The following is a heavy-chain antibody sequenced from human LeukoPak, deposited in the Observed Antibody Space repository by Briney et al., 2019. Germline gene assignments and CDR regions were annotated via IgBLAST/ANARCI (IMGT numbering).Heavy chain of an antibody. V-gene: IGHV1-2*02. CDR3: ARDSSSGVLPFDY. Sequence: ASVKVSCKASGYTFTGYYMHWVRQAPGQGLEWMGWINPNSGGTNYAQKFQGRVTMTRDTSISTAYMELSRLRSDDTAAYYCARDSSSGVLPFDYWGQGTLVTASS. CDR2: INPNSGGT. CDR1: GYTFTGYY. J-gene: IGHJ4*02. D-gene: IGHD6-13*01.